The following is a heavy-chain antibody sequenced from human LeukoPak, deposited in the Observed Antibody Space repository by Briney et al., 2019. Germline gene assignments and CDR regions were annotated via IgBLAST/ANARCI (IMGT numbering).Heavy chain of an antibody. CDR2: ISWNSGSI. D-gene: IGHD6-13*01. CDR1: GFTFDDYA. J-gene: IGHJ4*02. CDR3: AKATQAAQAIYYFDY. V-gene: IGHV3-9*01. Sequence: PGGSLRLSCAASGFTFDDYAMHWVRQAPGKGLEWVSGISWNSGSIGYADSVKGRFTISRDNAKNSLYLQMNSLRAEDTALYYCAKATQAAQAIYYFDYWGQGTLVTVSS.